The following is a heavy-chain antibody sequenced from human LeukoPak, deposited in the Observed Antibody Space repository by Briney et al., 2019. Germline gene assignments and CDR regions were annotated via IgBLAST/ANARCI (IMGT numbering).Heavy chain of an antibody. CDR3: ARDQEAFDY. V-gene: IGHV1-46*01. CDR2: IDPRDGST. J-gene: IGHJ4*02. CDR1: GYTFTNYY. Sequence: ASVKVSCKASGYTFTNYYIHWVRQAPGQGLEWMGIIDPRDGSTSYAQKFQGRVTVTRDTSTSTVHMELSGLRSEDTAVYYCARDQEAFDYWGQGTLVTVSS.